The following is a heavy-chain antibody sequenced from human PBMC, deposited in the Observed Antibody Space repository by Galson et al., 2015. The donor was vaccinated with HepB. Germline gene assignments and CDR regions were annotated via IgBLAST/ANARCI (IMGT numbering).Heavy chain of an antibody. D-gene: IGHD2-21*02. CDR3: ARPVCGGDCYSPYWYFDL. V-gene: IGHV3-7*01. CDR1: GFTFSSYW. Sequence: SLRLSCAASGFTFSSYWMSWVRQAPGKGLEWVANIKQDGSEKYYVDSVKGRFTISRDNAKNSLYLQMNSLRAEDTAVYYCARPVCGGDCYSPYWYFDLWGRGTLVTVSS. CDR2: IKQDGSEK. J-gene: IGHJ2*01.